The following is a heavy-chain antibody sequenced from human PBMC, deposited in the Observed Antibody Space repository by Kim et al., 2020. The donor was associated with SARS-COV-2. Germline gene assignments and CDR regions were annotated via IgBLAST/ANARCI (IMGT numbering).Heavy chain of an antibody. CDR3: ASLFSGSYLDYYFDY. D-gene: IGHD3-10*02. CDR2: IKQDGSEK. Sequence: GGSLRLSCAASGFTFSSYWMSWVRQAPGKGLEWVANIKQDGSEKYYVDSVKGRFTISTDNAKNSLYLQMNSLRAEDTAVYYCASLFSGSYLDYYFDYWGQGTLVTVSS. V-gene: IGHV3-7*03. J-gene: IGHJ4*02. CDR1: GFTFSSYW.